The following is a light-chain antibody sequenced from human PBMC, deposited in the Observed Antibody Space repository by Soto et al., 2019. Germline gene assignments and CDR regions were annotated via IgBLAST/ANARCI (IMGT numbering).Light chain of an antibody. V-gene: IGLV2-18*01. CDR1: STDIVSYNR. CDR2: EAS. CDR3: SLYTRENTYV. J-gene: IGLJ1*01. Sequence: QSALTQPPSVSGSPGQSVTISCTGTSTDIVSYNRVSWYQQPPGTAPKLIIYEASNRPSGVPDRFSGSKSGNTASLTISGLQAADEADYYCSLYTRENTYVFXTGTKATVL.